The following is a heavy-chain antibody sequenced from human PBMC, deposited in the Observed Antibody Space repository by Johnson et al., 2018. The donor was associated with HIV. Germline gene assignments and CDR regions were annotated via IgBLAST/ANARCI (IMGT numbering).Heavy chain of an antibody. CDR3: AREQYGGNSNAGDGFDI. V-gene: IGHV3-20*04. CDR2: ITWNGGST. Sequence: EVQPVESGGGLVQPGGSLRLSCAASGFTVSSYGMSWVRQAPGKGLEWASGITWNGGSTGYADSVKGRFPISRDNAKNSLYLQMNSLRAEDTAVYYCAREQYGGNSNAGDGFDIWGQGTMVTVSS. D-gene: IGHD4-23*01. J-gene: IGHJ3*02. CDR1: GFTVSSYG.